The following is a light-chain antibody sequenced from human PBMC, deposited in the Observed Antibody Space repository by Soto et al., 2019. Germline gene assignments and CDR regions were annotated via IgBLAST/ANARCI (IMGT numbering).Light chain of an antibody. CDR3: MQATHWPIS. J-gene: IGKJ5*01. V-gene: IGKV2-30*01. Sequence: VVMTQKKISLRVTLGQPASISCRSNQGVVYSDGTAYFSWSQQRPGRSPRRLISKVSNRDSGLPARFSGSASGTDFALKISRLEADDVRVYDCMQATHWPISFGQATRLEMK. CDR2: KVS. CDR1: QGVVYSDGTAY.